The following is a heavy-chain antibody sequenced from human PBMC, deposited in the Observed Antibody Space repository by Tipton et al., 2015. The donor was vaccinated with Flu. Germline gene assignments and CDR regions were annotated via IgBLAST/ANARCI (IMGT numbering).Heavy chain of an antibody. CDR3: VRAIAAAGSR. J-gene: IGHJ4*02. Sequence: AVSGFTLSSYWMSWVRQAPGKGPEWVANIKQDGSEKYYVDSVKGRFTISRDNAKNSLYLQMNRLRVEDTAVYYCVRAIAAAGSRWGQGTLVTVSS. CDR1: GFTLSSYW. CDR2: IKQDGSEK. V-gene: IGHV3-7*01. D-gene: IGHD6-13*01.